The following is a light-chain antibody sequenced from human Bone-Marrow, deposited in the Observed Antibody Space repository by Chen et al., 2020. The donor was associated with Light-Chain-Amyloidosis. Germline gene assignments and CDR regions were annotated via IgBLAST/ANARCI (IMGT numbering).Light chain of an antibody. CDR2: DDS. CDR3: QVWDIISDQVV. CDR1: NIGRKG. Sequence: SYVVTQPPSVSGAPGQTATLTCGGKNIGRKGVHWYQQKPGQAPVLVVYDDSDRPSGIPERFSGSNSGNTATLTISSVEAGDEADYYCQVWDIISDQVVFGGGTKLTVL. V-gene: IGLV3-21*02. J-gene: IGLJ2*01.